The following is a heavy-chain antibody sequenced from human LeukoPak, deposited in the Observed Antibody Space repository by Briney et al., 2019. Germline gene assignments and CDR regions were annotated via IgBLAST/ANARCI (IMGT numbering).Heavy chain of an antibody. CDR2: IDHSGST. V-gene: IGHV4-34*01. Sequence: SETLSLTCAVYDESFSGYYCSWIRQPPRKGLEWIGEIDHSGSTNYNPSLQSRVTVSVDTSKNQFSLKVSSVSAADTAVYYCARGNRPYGEHEAFDIWGHGTTVAVSP. CDR1: DESFSGYY. CDR3: ARGNRPYGEHEAFDI. J-gene: IGHJ3*02. D-gene: IGHD3-10*01.